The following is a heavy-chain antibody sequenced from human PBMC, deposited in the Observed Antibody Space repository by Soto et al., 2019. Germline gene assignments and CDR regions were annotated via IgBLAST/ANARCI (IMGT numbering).Heavy chain of an antibody. CDR3: VGPKGYHNYYMDV. CDR1: GLTFGNYG. D-gene: IGHD6-13*01. CDR2: ISSGSSTI. Sequence: GGSLRLSCAASGLTFGNYGMNWVRQAPGKGLEWVSYISSGSSTIYYADSVEGRFTISRDNAKNSLYLQMNSLRAEDTAVYYCVGPKGYHNYYMDVWGKGTTVTVSS. J-gene: IGHJ6*03. V-gene: IGHV3-48*01.